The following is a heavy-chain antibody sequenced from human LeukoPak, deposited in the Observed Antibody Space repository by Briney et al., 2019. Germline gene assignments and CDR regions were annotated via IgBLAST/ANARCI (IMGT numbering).Heavy chain of an antibody. CDR3: ARGQEIDGEGPPDY. Sequence: PGRSLRLSCAASGFTFSDYAMHWVRQAPGKGLEWVAVIWYDGSNKYYGDSVKGRFTISRDNSKNMLYLQMNSLRAEDTSVFYCARGQEIDGEGPPDYWGQGTLVTVSS. CDR1: GFTFSDYA. CDR2: IWYDGSNK. J-gene: IGHJ4*02. V-gene: IGHV3-33*01. D-gene: IGHD4-17*01.